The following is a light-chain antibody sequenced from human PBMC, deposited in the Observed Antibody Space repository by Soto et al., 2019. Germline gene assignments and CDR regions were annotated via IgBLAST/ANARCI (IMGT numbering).Light chain of an antibody. Sequence: EIVLTQSPGTLSLSPGERATLSCRASQSVSSSFLAWYQQKPGQAPRLLIYGASNRATGIPDRFSGSGSGTEFTLTISSLQSEDFAVYYCQQYNNWPPLTFGGGTKVDIK. CDR3: QQYNNWPPLT. V-gene: IGKV3-20*01. J-gene: IGKJ4*01. CDR2: GAS. CDR1: QSVSSSF.